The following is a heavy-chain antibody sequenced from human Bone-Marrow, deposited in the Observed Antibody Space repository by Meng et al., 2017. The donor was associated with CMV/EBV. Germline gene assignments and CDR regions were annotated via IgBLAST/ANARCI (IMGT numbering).Heavy chain of an antibody. D-gene: IGHD2-2*01. V-gene: IGHV3-9*03. CDR1: GFTFDDYA. J-gene: IGHJ4*02. Sequence: LSLTCAASGFTFDDYAMHWVRQAPGKGLEWVSGISWNSGSIGYADSVKGRFTISRDNAKNSLYLQMNSLRAEDMALYYCAKDMSRVVVPAAIDYWGQGTLVTGSS. CDR2: ISWNSGSI. CDR3: AKDMSRVVVPAAIDY.